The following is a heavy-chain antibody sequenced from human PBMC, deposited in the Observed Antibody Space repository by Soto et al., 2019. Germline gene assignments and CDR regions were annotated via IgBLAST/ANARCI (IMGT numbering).Heavy chain of an antibody. J-gene: IGHJ5*02. D-gene: IGHD3-10*01. Sequence: QVQLVQSGAEVKKPGASVKVSCKASGYTFTSYAMHWVRQAPGQRLEWMGWINAGNGNTKYSQKFQGRVTITRDTSASTASMELSSLRSEDTAVYYCARESLWFGELLVSWFDPWGQGTLVTVSS. CDR3: ARESLWFGELLVSWFDP. V-gene: IGHV1-3*01. CDR1: GYTFTSYA. CDR2: INAGNGNT.